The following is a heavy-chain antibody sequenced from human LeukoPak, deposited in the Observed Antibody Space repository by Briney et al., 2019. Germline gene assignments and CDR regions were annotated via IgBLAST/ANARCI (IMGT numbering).Heavy chain of an antibody. CDR2: TNPDSGGT. CDR3: AKDSYASGRPLHTFDV. J-gene: IGHJ3*01. V-gene: IGHV1-2*02. CDR1: GYTFTGFY. D-gene: IGHD3-10*01. Sequence: GASVKVSCKASGYTFTGFYVHWVRQAPGQGLEWMGWTNPDSGGTHYAQKFQGRVNMTRDTSITTAYMELSRLRSDDTAIYYCAKDSYASGRPLHTFDVWGQGTMVTVSS.